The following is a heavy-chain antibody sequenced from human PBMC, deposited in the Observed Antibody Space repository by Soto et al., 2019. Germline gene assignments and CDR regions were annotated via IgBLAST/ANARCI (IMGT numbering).Heavy chain of an antibody. CDR2: ISAYNGNT. J-gene: IGHJ6*02. V-gene: IGHV1-18*01. CDR3: ARDVAMEAPYYYYYGMDV. Sequence: GASVKVSCKASGYTFTSYGISWVRQAPGQGLEWMGWISAYNGNTNYAQKLRGRVTMTTDTSTSTAYMELRSLRSDDTAVYYCARDVAMEAPYYYYYGMDVWGQGTTVTVS. D-gene: IGHD5-12*01. CDR1: GYTFTSYG.